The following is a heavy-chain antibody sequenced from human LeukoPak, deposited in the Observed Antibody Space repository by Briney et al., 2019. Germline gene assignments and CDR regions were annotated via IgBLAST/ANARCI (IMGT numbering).Heavy chain of an antibody. D-gene: IGHD2-2*01. Sequence: PGGSLRLSCAASGFTFSTYWMHWVRQAPGQGLVWVSRINSDGSSANYADSVKGRFTISRDNAKNTLYLQMNSLRAEDTAVYYCASRGTSGWYYFDCWGQGTLVIVSS. CDR3: ASRGTSGWYYFDC. V-gene: IGHV3-74*01. CDR2: INSDGSSA. J-gene: IGHJ4*02. CDR1: GFTFSTYW.